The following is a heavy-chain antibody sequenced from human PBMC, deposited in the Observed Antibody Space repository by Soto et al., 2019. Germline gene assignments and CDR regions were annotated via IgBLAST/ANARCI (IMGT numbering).Heavy chain of an antibody. CDR3: ARDRGTSGMFELDV. Sequence: GGSLRLSCVASQFPFDVYSMHWVRQAPGKGLEWVSYIRHTTSATFYADAVKGRFTISRDNRKNSLFLQMNSLRDDDTGVYFCARDRGTSGMFELDVWGPGTLVTVSS. V-gene: IGHV3-48*02. D-gene: IGHD3-10*02. J-gene: IGHJ3*01. CDR1: QFPFDVYS. CDR2: IRHTTSAT.